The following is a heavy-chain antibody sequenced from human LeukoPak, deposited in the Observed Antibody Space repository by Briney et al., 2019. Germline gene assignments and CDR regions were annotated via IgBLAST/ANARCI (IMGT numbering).Heavy chain of an antibody. Sequence: PGGSLRLACAASGFTPSSSWMTWVRQAPGNVLGWVGNIKKDGTEKNYVNSVKGRFTISTDTDKNSLYLQMNSLRAEDTAVYYCASPKMDSGSYWRAFDIWGHGTMVTVSS. CDR3: ASPKMDSGSYWRAFDI. V-gene: IGHV3-7*01. CDR1: GFTPSSSW. D-gene: IGHD1-26*01. J-gene: IGHJ3*02. CDR2: IKKDGTEK.